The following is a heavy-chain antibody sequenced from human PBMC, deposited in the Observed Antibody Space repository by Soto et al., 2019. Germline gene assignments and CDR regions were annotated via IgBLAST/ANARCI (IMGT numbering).Heavy chain of an antibody. J-gene: IGHJ5*02. CDR1: GGSIRSYY. Sequence: QVQLQESGPGLVKPSETLSLTCTVSGGSIRSYYWSWIRQPPGKGLEWIGYIYYSGSTNYNTSLKSRVSISVDTSKSQFSLKLSSVTAADTAMYYCAREAGVQYPFDPWGQGTLVTVSS. V-gene: IGHV4-59*01. D-gene: IGHD1-1*01. CDR2: IYYSGST. CDR3: AREAGVQYPFDP.